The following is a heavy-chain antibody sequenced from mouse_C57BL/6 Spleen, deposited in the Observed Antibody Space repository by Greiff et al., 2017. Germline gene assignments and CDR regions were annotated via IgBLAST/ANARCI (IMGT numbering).Heavy chain of an antibody. D-gene: IGHD2-4*01. CDR2: IYPGGGYT. CDR3: ARRGYDYDGGGYYAMDD. V-gene: IGHV1-63*01. J-gene: IGHJ4*01. Sequence: VKLMESGAELVRPGTSVKMSCKASGYTFTNYWIGWAKQRPGHGLEWIGDIYPGGGYTNYNEKFKGKATLTADKSSSTAYMQFSSLTSEDSAIYYCARRGYDYDGGGYYAMDDWGQGTSVTVSS. CDR1: GYTFTNYW.